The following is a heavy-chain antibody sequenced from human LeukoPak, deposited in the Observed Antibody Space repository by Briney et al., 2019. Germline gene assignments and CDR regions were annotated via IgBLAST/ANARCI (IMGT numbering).Heavy chain of an antibody. CDR3: ATSYDMGWLIGY. Sequence: GGSLRLSCAASGFTFGDTWMDWVRQVPGQGLEWVANIKQDGSEKFYVASVKGRFTISRDNGKSSLYLQMNSLRAEDTALYYCATSYDMGWLIGYWGQGTLVTVSS. CDR2: IKQDGSEK. D-gene: IGHD3/OR15-3a*01. J-gene: IGHJ4*02. CDR1: GFTFGDTW. V-gene: IGHV3-7*03.